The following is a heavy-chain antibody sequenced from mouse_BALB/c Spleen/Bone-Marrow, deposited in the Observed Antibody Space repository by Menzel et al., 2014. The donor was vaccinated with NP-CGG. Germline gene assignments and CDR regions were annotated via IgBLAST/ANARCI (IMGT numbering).Heavy chain of an antibody. CDR3: TRQYGNYYAMDY. D-gene: IGHD2-10*02. V-gene: IGHV1-69*02. J-gene: IGHJ4*01. CDR1: GYTFTSYW. Sequence: QVQLQQSGAELVRPGASVKVSCKASGYTFTSYWINWAKQRPGQGLEWIGNIYPSDSYTNYNQNFKDKATLTVDKSSGTAYMQLSSPTSEDSAVYYCTRQYGNYYAMDYWGQGTSVTVSS. CDR2: IYPSDSYT.